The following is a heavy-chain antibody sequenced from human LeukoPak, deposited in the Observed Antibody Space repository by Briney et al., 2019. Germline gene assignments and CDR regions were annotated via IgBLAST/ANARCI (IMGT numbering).Heavy chain of an antibody. CDR2: IIPIFGTA. V-gene: IGHV1-69*13. J-gene: IGHJ3*02. D-gene: IGHD3-10*01. Sequence: ASVKVSCKASGGTFSSYAISWVRQAPGQGLEWMGGIIPIFGTANYAQKFQGRVTITADGSTSTAHMELSSLRSEDTAVYYCASRGAKRAFDIWGQGTMVTVSS. CDR3: ASRGAKRAFDI. CDR1: GGTFSSYA.